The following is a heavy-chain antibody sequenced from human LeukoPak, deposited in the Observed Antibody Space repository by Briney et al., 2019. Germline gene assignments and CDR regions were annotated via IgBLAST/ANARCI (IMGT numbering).Heavy chain of an antibody. CDR1: GGSISSGGYY. V-gene: IGHV4-30-2*01. Sequence: SQTLSLTCTVSGGSISSGGYYWSWLRQPPGKGLEWIGYIYHSGSTYYNPSLKSRVTISVDRSKNRFSLMLSSVTAADTAVYYCAGRATGLNWYDPWGQGTLVTVSS. CDR3: AGRATGLNWYDP. J-gene: IGHJ5*02. D-gene: IGHD1-1*01. CDR2: IYHSGST.